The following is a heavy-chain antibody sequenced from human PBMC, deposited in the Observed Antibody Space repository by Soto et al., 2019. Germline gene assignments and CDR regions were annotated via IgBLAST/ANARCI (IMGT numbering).Heavy chain of an antibody. J-gene: IGHJ1*01. CDR3: ARGLRDGYNGLYFQH. Sequence: SETLSLTCAVSGGSISSSNWWSWVRQPPGKGLEWIGEIYHSGSTNYNPSLKSRVTISVDKSKNQFSLKLSSVTAADTAVYYCARGLRDGYNGLYFQHWGQGTLVTVSS. V-gene: IGHV4-4*02. D-gene: IGHD5-12*01. CDR1: GGSISSSNW. CDR2: IYHSGST.